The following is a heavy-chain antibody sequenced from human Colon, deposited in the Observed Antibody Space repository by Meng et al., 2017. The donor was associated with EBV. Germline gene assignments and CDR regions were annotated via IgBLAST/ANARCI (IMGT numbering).Heavy chain of an antibody. CDR3: ARVSSGWDYFDY. Sequence: QVHLQEPVPGLLTPSHPPSLTCTVSGVSVSSCGYFWTWIPPHPGKGLEWFGHIYYSGSTFSNPSLKRRVIISIDTSKNQFSLNLRSVTAADTAVYYCARVSSGWDYFDYWGQGTLVTVSS. J-gene: IGHJ4*02. D-gene: IGHD6-19*01. CDR2: IYYSGST. CDR1: GVSVSSCGYF. V-gene: IGHV4-31*03.